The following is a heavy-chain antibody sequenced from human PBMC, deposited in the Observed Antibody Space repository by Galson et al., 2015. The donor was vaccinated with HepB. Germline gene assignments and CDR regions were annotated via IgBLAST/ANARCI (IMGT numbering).Heavy chain of an antibody. V-gene: IGHV3-23*01. CDR2: ISGSGGST. Sequence: SLRLSCAASGFTFSSYAMSWVRQAPGKGLEWVSAISGSGGSTYYADSVKGRFTISRDNSKNTLYLQMNSLRAENTAVYYCANPQIVVVPAAEDAFDIWGQGTMVTVSS. D-gene: IGHD2-2*01. CDR1: GFTFSSYA. CDR3: ANPQIVVVPAAEDAFDI. J-gene: IGHJ3*02.